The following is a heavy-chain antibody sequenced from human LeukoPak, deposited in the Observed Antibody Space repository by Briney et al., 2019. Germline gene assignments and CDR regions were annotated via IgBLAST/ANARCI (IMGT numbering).Heavy chain of an antibody. CDR2: INHSGST. V-gene: IGHV4-34*01. CDR1: GGSFSGYY. D-gene: IGHD3-22*01. Sequence: PSETLSLTCAVYGGSFSGYYWSWIRQPPGKGLEWIGEINHSGSTNYNPSLKSRVTISVDTSKNQFSLKLSSVTAADTAVYYCARHRTVVILSPLFDYWGQGTLVTVSS. CDR3: ARHRTVVILSPLFDY. J-gene: IGHJ4*02.